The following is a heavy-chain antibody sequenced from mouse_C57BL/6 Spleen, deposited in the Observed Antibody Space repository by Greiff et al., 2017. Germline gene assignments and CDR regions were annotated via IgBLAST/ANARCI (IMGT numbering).Heavy chain of an antibody. CDR3: ARCCTTVVNWYFDV. J-gene: IGHJ1*03. Sequence: VQLQQSGAELVRPGASVKLSCKASGYTFTDYYINWVKQRPGQGLEWIARIYPGSGNTYYNEKFKGKATLTADKSSSTSYMQLSSLTSEDSAVYFCARCCTTVVNWYFDVWGTGTTVTVSS. D-gene: IGHD1-1*01. CDR1: GYTFTDYY. CDR2: IYPGSGNT. V-gene: IGHV1-76*01.